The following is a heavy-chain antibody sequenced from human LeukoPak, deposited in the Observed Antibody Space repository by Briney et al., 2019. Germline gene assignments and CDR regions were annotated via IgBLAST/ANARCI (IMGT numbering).Heavy chain of an antibody. CDR2: INPSGGST. V-gene: IGHV1-46*01. J-gene: IGHJ5*02. CDR3: ARDNSVEDTAWWFDP. Sequence: ASVKVSCKASGYTFTGYYMHWVRQAPGQGLEWMAIINPSGGSTSYAQKFQGRVTMTRDMSTSTDYMELSSLRSEDTAVYYCARDNSVEDTAWWFDPWGQGTLITVSS. CDR1: GYTFTGYY. D-gene: IGHD4-23*01.